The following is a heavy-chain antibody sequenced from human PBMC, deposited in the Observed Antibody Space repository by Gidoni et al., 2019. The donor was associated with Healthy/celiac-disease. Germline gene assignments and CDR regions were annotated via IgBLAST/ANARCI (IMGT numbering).Heavy chain of an antibody. CDR1: GYSLRSGYY. V-gene: IGHV4-38-2*01. J-gene: IGHJ2*01. CDR2: IYHSGST. CDR3: ARTHYYDSSGYPPRGYFDL. D-gene: IGHD3-22*01. Sequence: QVQLQESGPGLVKPSGTLSLTCAVSGYSLRSGYYWGWIRQPPGKGLEWIGSIYHSGSTYYNPSLKSRVTISVDTSKNQFSLKLSSVTAADTAVYYCARTHYYDSSGYPPRGYFDLWGRGTLVTVSS.